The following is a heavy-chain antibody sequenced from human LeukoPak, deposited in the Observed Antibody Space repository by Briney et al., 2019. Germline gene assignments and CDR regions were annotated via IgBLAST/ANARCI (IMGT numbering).Heavy chain of an antibody. CDR1: GYSFATYW. CDR3: TRRMVSTEELDY. V-gene: IGHV5-51*01. D-gene: IGHD5/OR15-5a*01. Sequence: KHGESLKISCKGSGYSFATYWGAWVRQMPGKGLEWMGILYPGDSDTRYSPSFQGQVTISADKSISTAYQQWSILKASDTAMYYCTRRMVSTEELDYWGQGSLVTASS. J-gene: IGHJ4*02. CDR2: LYPGDSDT.